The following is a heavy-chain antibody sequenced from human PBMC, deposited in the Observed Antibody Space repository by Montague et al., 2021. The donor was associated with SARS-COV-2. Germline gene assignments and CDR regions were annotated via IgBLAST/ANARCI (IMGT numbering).Heavy chain of an antibody. CDR2: IFYSGST. J-gene: IGHJ4*02. CDR3: GRGLDY. V-gene: IGHV4-59*01. D-gene: IGHD3-16*01. CDR1: GGSISSYY. Sequence: SETLSLTCTASGGSISSYYWSWIRQPPGKGLEWIGYIFYSGSTNYNPSLKIRDTMSLDTSKNQFSLKLSTVIAADTAVYYCGRGLDYWGQGTLVTVSS.